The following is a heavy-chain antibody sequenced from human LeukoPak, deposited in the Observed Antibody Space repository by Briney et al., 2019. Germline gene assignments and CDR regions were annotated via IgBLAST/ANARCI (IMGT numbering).Heavy chain of an antibody. J-gene: IGHJ3*02. CDR1: GFTFDDYA. Sequence: SGGSLRLSCAASGFTFDDYAMHWVRQAPGKGLEWVSGISWNSGSIGYADSVKGRFTISRDNAKNSLYLQMNSLRAEDTALYYCAKGQHDYGDYAAFDIWGQGTMVTVSS. D-gene: IGHD4-17*01. V-gene: IGHV3-9*01. CDR2: ISWNSGSI. CDR3: AKGQHDYGDYAAFDI.